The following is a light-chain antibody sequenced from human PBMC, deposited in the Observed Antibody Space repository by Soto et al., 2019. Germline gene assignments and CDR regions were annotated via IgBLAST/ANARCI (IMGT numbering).Light chain of an antibody. CDR3: QQSYTTPIT. CDR1: QTITTY. Sequence: DIQLTQSPSSLSASVGDRVTIXCRAGQTITTYLSWFQQKPGKAPKLLVYGASSLQSGVPSRFSGSGSGTEFTLTISSLQSEDFATYYCQQSYTTPITFGQGTRLEI. V-gene: IGKV1-39*01. CDR2: GAS. J-gene: IGKJ5*01.